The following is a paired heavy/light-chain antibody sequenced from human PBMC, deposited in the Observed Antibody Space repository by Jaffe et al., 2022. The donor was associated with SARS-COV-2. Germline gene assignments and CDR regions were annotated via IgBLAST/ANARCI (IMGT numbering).Heavy chain of an antibody. CDR3: AKSHYYDVPYFDH. V-gene: IGHV3-23*01. J-gene: IGHJ4*02. D-gene: IGHD3-16*01. CDR2: IGGSGANT. Sequence: EVQLLESGGGLVQPGGSLRLSCAGSGFTFSTYGLSWVRQAPGKGLEWVSHIGGSGANTYYADSVKGRFTISRDNSKNTLYVQMNSLRAEDTAVYYCAKSHYYDVPYFDHWGQGALVTVSS. CDR1: GFTFSTYG.
Light chain of an antibody. Sequence: DIQMTQSPSSLSASVGDRVTITCRASQGISNYLAWFQQRPGKAPKSLIYAASNLQSGVPSKFSGSGSGTDFTLTISSLQPEDFATYYCQQYNSYPITFGQGTRLEIK. CDR1: QGISNY. V-gene: IGKV1-16*02. CDR3: QQYNSYPIT. J-gene: IGKJ5*01. CDR2: AAS.